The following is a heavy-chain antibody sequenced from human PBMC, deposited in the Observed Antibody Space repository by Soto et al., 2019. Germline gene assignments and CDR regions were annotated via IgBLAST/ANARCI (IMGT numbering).Heavy chain of an antibody. D-gene: IGHD5-18*01. J-gene: IGHJ4*02. V-gene: IGHV4-34*01. Sequence: QVQLQQWGAGLLKPSETLSLTCAVYGGSFNGYYWSWIRQPPGKGLEWIGEINHSGSANYNPTFKSRVSISVDTSKNQFSLKLSSVTAADTAVYYCARGKGGYFPLYFDYWGQGTLVTVSS. CDR3: ARGKGGYFPLYFDY. CDR2: INHSGSA. CDR1: GGSFNGYY.